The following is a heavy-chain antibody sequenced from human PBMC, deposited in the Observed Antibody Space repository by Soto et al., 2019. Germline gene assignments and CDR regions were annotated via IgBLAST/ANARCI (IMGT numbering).Heavy chain of an antibody. J-gene: IGHJ6*02. CDR3: ARGIEGWYQGRYYYGMDV. V-gene: IGHV4-61*01. Sequence: QVQLQESGPGLVKPSETLSLTCTVSGGSVSSGSYYWSWIRQPPGKGLEWIGYIYYSGSTNYNPPLKTRVTTSVDTSKNPFALKLSSVTAADTAVYYCARGIEGWYQGRYYYGMDVWGQGTTVTVSS. D-gene: IGHD6-19*01. CDR2: IYYSGST. CDR1: GGSVSSGSYY.